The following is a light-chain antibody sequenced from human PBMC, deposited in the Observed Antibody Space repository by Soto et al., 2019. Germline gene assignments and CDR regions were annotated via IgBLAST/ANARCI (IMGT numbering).Light chain of an antibody. CDR3: QQYNDCPLT. Sequence: EIVMTQSPVTLSVSPGERATLSCRASQSVSSNLAWYQKKPGQAPRLLIDGASIRATGIPARFSGSGSGTEFTLTISSLQSEDFAVYYCQQYNDCPLTFGGGTKVDIK. J-gene: IGKJ4*01. V-gene: IGKV3-15*01. CDR1: QSVSSN. CDR2: GAS.